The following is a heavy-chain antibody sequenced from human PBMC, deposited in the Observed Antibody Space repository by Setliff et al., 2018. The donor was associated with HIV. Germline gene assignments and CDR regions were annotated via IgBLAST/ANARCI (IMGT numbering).Heavy chain of an antibody. J-gene: IGHJ4*02. Sequence: ASVKVSCKASGYTFTSYAMHWVRPAPGQRLEWMGWINAGNGNTKYSQKFQGRVTITRDTSASTAYMELSSLRSEDTAVYYCASLAVAGTAGTVDYWGQGTLVTVSS. CDR2: INAGNGNT. CDR3: ASLAVAGTAGTVDY. D-gene: IGHD6-19*01. V-gene: IGHV1-3*01. CDR1: GYTFTSYA.